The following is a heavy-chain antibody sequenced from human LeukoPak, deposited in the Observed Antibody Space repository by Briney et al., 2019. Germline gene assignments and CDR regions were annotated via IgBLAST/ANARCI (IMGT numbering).Heavy chain of an antibody. Sequence: GGSLRLSCAASGFTFSSYSMNWVRQAPGKGLEWVSAISGSGGSTYYADSVKGRFTISRDNSKNTLYLQMNSLGAEDTAVYYCAKERVSGSPKDHDYWGQGTLVTVSS. D-gene: IGHD1-26*01. V-gene: IGHV3-23*01. J-gene: IGHJ4*02. CDR1: GFTFSSYS. CDR2: ISGSGGST. CDR3: AKERVSGSPKDHDY.